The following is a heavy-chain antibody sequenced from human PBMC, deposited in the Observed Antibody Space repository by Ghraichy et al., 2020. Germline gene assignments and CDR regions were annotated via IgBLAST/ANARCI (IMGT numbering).Heavy chain of an antibody. V-gene: IGHV3-23*01. CDR1: GFTFSSYA. CDR3: AKDLKWSSYYDSSGIDGMDF. CDR2: ISGSGGST. D-gene: IGHD3-22*01. J-gene: IGHJ6*02. Sequence: GGSLRLSCAASGFTFSSYAMSWVHQAPGKGLEWVSAISGSGGSTYYADSVKGRFTISRDNSKNTLYLQMNSLRAEDTAVYYCAKDLKWSSYYDSSGIDGMDFWGQGTTVTVSS.